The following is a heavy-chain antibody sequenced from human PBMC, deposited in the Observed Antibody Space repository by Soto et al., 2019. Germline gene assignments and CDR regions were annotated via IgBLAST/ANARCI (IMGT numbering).Heavy chain of an antibody. CDR1: GFSLSTSGVG. CDR2: IYWDDDK. J-gene: IGHJ5*02. D-gene: IGHD3-10*01. Sequence: QITLKESGPTRVKPTQTLALTCSFSGFSLSTSGVGVGWIRQSPGKALEWLAVIYWDDDKRYSPSLRSRLTIPQDTSKNQVVLLMTNMDPVDTGTYYCANRRRWSSSWDSGWFDPWGQGTLVTVSS. V-gene: IGHV2-5*02. CDR3: ANRRRWSSSWDSGWFDP.